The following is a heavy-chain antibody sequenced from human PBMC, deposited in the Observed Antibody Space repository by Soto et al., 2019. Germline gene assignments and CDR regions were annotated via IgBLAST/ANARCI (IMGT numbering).Heavy chain of an antibody. CDR3: ARGIQYRYGMDV. CDR1: GFTFTSYW. Sequence: EVQLVESGGTLVQPGGSLRLSWAATGFTFTSYWMHWVRQAPGKGLVWVSRINGDGSNTFYADSVKGRLTISRDNAKNTVYLQMNSLRVEDTAVYYCARGIQYRYGMDVWGQRTTVTVSS. CDR2: INGDGSNT. D-gene: IGHD4-4*01. V-gene: IGHV3-74*01. J-gene: IGHJ6*02.